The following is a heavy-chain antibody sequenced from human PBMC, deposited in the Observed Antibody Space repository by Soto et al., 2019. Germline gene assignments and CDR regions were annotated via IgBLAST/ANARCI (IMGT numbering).Heavy chain of an antibody. D-gene: IGHD4-17*01. CDR3: ARVPYGGHGDY. J-gene: IGHJ4*02. CDR1: GGSISSGDYY. V-gene: IGHV4-30-4*01. Sequence: SETLSLTCTVSGGSISSGDYYWSWIRQPPGKGLEWIGYIYYSGSTYYNPSLTSRLIISVDTSKNQFSLNLSSVTAADTAVYYCARVPYGGHGDYWGQGPLVTVSS. CDR2: IYYSGST.